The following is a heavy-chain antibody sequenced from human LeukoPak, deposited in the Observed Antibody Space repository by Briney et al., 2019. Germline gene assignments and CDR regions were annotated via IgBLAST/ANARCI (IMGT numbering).Heavy chain of an antibody. CDR2: FDPEDGET. V-gene: IGHV1-24*01. J-gene: IGHJ4*02. CDR3: ATWSRYYGSGHHIDY. D-gene: IGHD3-10*01. Sequence: ASVKVSCKVSGYTLTELSMHWVRQAPGKGLEWMGGFDPEDGETIYAQKFQGRVTMTEDTSTDTAYMELSSLRSEDTAVYCCATWSRYYGSGHHIDYWGQGTLVTVSS. CDR1: GYTLTELS.